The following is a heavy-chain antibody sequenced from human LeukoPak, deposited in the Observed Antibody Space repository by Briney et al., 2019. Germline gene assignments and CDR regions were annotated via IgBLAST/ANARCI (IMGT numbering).Heavy chain of an antibody. CDR1: GYTFTSYD. Sequence: ASVKVPCKASGYTFTSYDINWVRQATGQGLEWMGWMNPNSGNTGYAQKFQGRVTMTRNTSMSTAYMELSSLRSEDTAVYYCARGRGGSGSYYRVDYWGQGTLVTVSS. CDR2: MNPNSGNT. J-gene: IGHJ4*02. CDR3: ARGRGGSGSYYRVDY. V-gene: IGHV1-8*01. D-gene: IGHD3-10*01.